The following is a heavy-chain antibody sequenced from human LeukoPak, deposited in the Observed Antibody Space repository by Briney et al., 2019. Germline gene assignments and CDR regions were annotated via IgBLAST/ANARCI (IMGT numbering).Heavy chain of an antibody. V-gene: IGHV3-23*01. CDR2: ISDNIGTA. CDR3: ARDQGDTAMVI. CDR1: GFTFSNYA. D-gene: IGHD5-18*01. Sequence: PGGSLRLSCAASGFTFSNYAMTWVRQAPGKGLEWVSSISDNIGTAFYADSVKGRFTISRDNSKSTLYIQMNSLRAEDTAVYYRARDQGDTAMVIWGQGTLVTVSS. J-gene: IGHJ4*02.